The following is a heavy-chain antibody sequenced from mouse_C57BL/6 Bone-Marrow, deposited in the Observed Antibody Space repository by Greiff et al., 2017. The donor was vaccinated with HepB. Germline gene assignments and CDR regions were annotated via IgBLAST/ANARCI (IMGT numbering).Heavy chain of an antibody. Sequence: QVQLQQPGAELVKPGASVKLSCKASGYTFTSYWMHWVKQRPGQGLEWIGMIHPNSGSTNYNEKFKSKATLTVDKSSSTAYMQLSSLTSKDSAVYYCARIWDRGYYFDYWGQGTTLTVSS. J-gene: IGHJ2*01. CDR1: GYTFTSYW. D-gene: IGHD3-3*01. V-gene: IGHV1-64*01. CDR3: ARIWDRGYYFDY. CDR2: IHPNSGST.